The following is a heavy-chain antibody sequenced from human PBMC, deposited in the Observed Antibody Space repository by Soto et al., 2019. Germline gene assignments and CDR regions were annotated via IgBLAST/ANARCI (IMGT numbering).Heavy chain of an antibody. CDR2: IYYSGSA. V-gene: IGHV4-59*01. J-gene: IGHJ6*02. CDR3: ARGNDFWSGYPWGYYGMDV. D-gene: IGHD3-3*01. Sequence: SETLSLTCTVSGGSISSYYWSWIRQPPGKGLEWIGYIYYSGSANYHPSLKSRVTISVDTSKNQFSLKLSSVTAADTAVYYCARGNDFWSGYPWGYYGMDVWGQGTTVPVS. CDR1: GGSISSYY.